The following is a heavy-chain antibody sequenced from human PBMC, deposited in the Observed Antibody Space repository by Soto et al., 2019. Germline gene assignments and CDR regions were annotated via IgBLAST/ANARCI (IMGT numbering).Heavy chain of an antibody. V-gene: IGHV1-24*01. CDR3: ARDTGTTPDDPSDAFDI. CDR1: GGTFSSYA. Sequence: ASVKVPCKASGGTFSSYAISWVRQAPGKGLEWMGGFDPEDGETIYAQKFQGRVTMTEDTSTDTAYMELSSLRSEDTAVYYCARDTGTTPDDPSDAFDIWGQGTMVTVSS. D-gene: IGHD1-1*01. CDR2: FDPEDGET. J-gene: IGHJ3*02.